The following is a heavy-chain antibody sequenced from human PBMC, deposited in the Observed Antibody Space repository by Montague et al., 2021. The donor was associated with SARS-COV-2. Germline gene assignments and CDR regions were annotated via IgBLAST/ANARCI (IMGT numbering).Heavy chain of an antibody. CDR3: ARMVTIFSLGGYYYYYYGMDV. D-gene: IGHD3-9*01. CDR2: IDWDDEK. CDR1: GFSLSTSGMC. J-gene: IGHJ6*02. V-gene: IGHV2-70*01. Sequence: PALVKPTQTLTLTCTFSGFSLSTSGMCVSWIRQPPGKALEWLALIDWDDEKYYSTSLKTRLTISKDTSKNQVVLTMTNMDPVDTATYYCARMVTIFSLGGYYYYYYGMDVWGQGTTVTVSS.